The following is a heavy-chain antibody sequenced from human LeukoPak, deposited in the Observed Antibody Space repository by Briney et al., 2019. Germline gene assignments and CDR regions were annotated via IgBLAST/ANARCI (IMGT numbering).Heavy chain of an antibody. Sequence: GGSLRLSCAASGFTFSSYWMSWVRQAPGKGLEWVANIKQDGSEKYYVDSVKDRFTISRDNAKNSLYLQMNSLRAEDTAVYYCARDSVRSGWYHFDYWGQGTLVTVSS. CDR3: ARDSVRSGWYHFDY. D-gene: IGHD6-19*01. V-gene: IGHV3-7*01. CDR2: IKQDGSEK. CDR1: GFTFSSYW. J-gene: IGHJ4*02.